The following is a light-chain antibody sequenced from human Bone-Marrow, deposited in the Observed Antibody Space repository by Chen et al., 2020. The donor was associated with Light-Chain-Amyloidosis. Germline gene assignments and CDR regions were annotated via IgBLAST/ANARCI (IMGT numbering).Light chain of an antibody. CDR1: NIGSTS. Sequence: SYVLTQPSSVSVAPGQTATIACGGNNIGSTSVHWYQQTPGQAPLLVVYDDSDRPSGIPERLSGSNSGNTATLTISRVEAGDEADDYCQVWDRSSDRPVFGGGTKLTAL. CDR3: QVWDRSSDRPV. J-gene: IGLJ3*02. V-gene: IGLV3-21*02. CDR2: DDS.